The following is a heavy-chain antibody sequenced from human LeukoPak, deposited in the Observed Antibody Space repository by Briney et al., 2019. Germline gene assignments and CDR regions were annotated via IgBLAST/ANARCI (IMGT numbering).Heavy chain of an antibody. J-gene: IGHJ4*02. Sequence: GASVKVSCKASGGTFSNHAISWVGPAPGQGLEWMGRIISIFGIANYAQKFQGRVTITEDKSTSTAYMGLRSLRSEDTAVYYCARAQVPDYYDSSGYASFDYWGQGTLVTVSS. CDR3: ARAQVPDYYDSSGYASFDY. CDR2: IISIFGIA. D-gene: IGHD3-22*01. V-gene: IGHV1-69*04. CDR1: GGTFSNHA.